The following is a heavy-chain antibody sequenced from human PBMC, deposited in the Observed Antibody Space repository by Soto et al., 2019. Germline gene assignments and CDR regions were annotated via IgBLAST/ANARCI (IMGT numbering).Heavy chain of an antibody. D-gene: IGHD2-15*01. CDR3: ASSNLGYCSGGSCYSFDY. V-gene: IGHV3-30-3*01. CDR1: GFTFSSYA. J-gene: IGHJ4*02. Sequence: QVQLVESGGGVVQPGRSLRLSCAASGFTFSSYAMHWVRQAPGKGLEWVAVISYDGSNKYYADSVKGRFTISRDNSKKTLYLQMNSLRAEDTAVYYCASSNLGYCSGGSCYSFDYWGQGTLVTVSS. CDR2: ISYDGSNK.